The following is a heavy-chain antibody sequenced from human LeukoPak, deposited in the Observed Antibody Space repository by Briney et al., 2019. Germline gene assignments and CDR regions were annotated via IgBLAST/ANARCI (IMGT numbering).Heavy chain of an antibody. Sequence: ASVKVSCKAFGYTFTGYGISWVRQAPGQGLEWMGWITTYNGNTNYTQNLQGRVTMTTDTSTNTAYMELRSLRSDGTAVYYCARDAAAGIRDYWGQGTLVTVSS. J-gene: IGHJ4*02. D-gene: IGHD6-13*01. CDR2: ITTYNGNT. CDR3: ARDAAAGIRDY. V-gene: IGHV1-18*01. CDR1: GYTFTGYG.